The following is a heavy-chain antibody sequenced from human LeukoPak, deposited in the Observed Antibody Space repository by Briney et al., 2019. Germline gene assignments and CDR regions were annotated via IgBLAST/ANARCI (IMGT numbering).Heavy chain of an antibody. V-gene: IGHV3-48*03. CDR3: ARDSILKSDY. J-gene: IGHJ4*02. CDR2: ISSSGGTI. Sequence: PGGSLRLSCAISGFTFSGCELTWVRQAPGKGLEWVSYISSSGGTIYYADSVKGRFTISRDNAKNSLYLQMNSLRGEDPAVYYCARDSILKSDYWGQGTLVTVSS. CDR1: GFTFSGCE.